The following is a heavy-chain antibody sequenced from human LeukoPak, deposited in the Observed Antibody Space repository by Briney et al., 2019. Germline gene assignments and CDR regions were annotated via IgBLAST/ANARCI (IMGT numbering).Heavy chain of an antibody. Sequence: SETLSLTCTVSGGSISSYYWSWIRQPPGKGLEWIGYIYYSGSTNYNPSLKSRVTISVDTSKNKFSLKLSSVTAADTAVYYCASGVPFGAIKVWGQGTLVTVSS. CDR1: GGSISSYY. V-gene: IGHV4-59*01. J-gene: IGHJ4*02. CDR3: ASGVPFGAIKV. D-gene: IGHD1-26*01. CDR2: IYYSGST.